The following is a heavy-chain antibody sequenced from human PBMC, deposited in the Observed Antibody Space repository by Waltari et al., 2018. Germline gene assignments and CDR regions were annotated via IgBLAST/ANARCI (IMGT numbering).Heavy chain of an antibody. Sequence: QVQLVQSGAEVKKPGSSVKVSCKASGGTFSSYAISWVRQAPGQGLEWMGGIIRILGKANYAQKFQGRVTITADESTSTAYMELSSLRSEDTAVYYCARGPDTMPYFQHWGQGTLVTVSS. V-gene: IGHV1-69*01. CDR3: ARGPDTMPYFQH. CDR1: GGTFSSYA. D-gene: IGHD2-2*01. J-gene: IGHJ1*01. CDR2: IIRILGKA.